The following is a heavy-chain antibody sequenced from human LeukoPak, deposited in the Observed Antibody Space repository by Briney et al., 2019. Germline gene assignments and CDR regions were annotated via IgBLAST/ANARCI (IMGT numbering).Heavy chain of an antibody. Sequence: PGGSLRLSCEASGFTFSSYWMHWVRQAPGKGLVWVSRINSDGSSTSYADSVKGRFTISRDNAKNTLYLQMNSLRAEDTAVYYCARDPRYCSSTSCLTQFDPWGQGTLVTVSS. CDR3: ARDPRYCSSTSCLTQFDP. D-gene: IGHD2-2*01. J-gene: IGHJ5*02. V-gene: IGHV3-74*01. CDR1: GFTFSSYW. CDR2: INSDGSST.